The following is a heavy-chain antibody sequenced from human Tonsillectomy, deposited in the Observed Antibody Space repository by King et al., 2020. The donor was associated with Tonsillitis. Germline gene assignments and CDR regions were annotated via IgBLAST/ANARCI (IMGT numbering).Heavy chain of an antibody. CDR1: GFTFSTYG. Sequence: VHLVESGGGVVQPGRSLRLSCAASGFTFSTYGIHWVRQAPGKGLEWVAVISYDGSNKFYADSVKGRFTISRDNSKNRLYLQMNSLRAEDTAVYYCAKCPTKFYDSSGYWFGNWYFDLWGRGTLVTVSS. J-gene: IGHJ2*01. CDR2: ISYDGSNK. V-gene: IGHV3-30*18. D-gene: IGHD3-22*01. CDR3: AKCPTKFYDSSGYWFGNWYFDL.